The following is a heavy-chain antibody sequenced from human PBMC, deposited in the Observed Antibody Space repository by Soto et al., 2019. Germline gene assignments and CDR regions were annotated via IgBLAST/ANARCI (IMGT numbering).Heavy chain of an antibody. CDR3: AKDMAGTTGAFDI. CDR2: ISWKGGST. D-gene: IGHD1-1*01. Sequence: EVQLVESGGGSVQPGRSLRLSCVASRFTFDDYGMHWVRQPPGKGLEWVAGISWKGGSTGYADSVTGRFTISRDNAKKSLYLQMNSLIPEDTALYYCAKDMAGTTGAFDIWGLGTMVTVSS. V-gene: IGHV3-9*01. CDR1: RFTFDDYG. J-gene: IGHJ3*02.